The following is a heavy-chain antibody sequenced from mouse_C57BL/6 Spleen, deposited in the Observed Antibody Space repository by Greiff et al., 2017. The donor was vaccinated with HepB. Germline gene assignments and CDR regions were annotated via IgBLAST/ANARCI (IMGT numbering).Heavy chain of an antibody. D-gene: IGHD2-1*01. CDR3: AIYPSWGYFDV. J-gene: IGHJ1*03. CDR2: ILPGSGST. CDR1: GYTFTGYW. V-gene: IGHV1-9*01. Sequence: VQLQQSGAELMKPGASVKLSCKATGYTFTGYWIEWVKQRPGHGLEWIGEILPGSGSTNYNEKFKGKATFTADTSSNTAYMQLSILTTEDSAIYYCAIYPSWGYFDVWGTGTTVTVSS.